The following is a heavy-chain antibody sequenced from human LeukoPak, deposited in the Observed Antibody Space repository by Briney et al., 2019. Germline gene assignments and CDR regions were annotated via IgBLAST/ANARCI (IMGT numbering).Heavy chain of an antibody. Sequence: NPSKTLSLTCTVSGGSISSYYWSWIRQPPGKGLEWIGYIYYSGNTNHNPTLKSRVTISVDTSKNQFSLKLSSVTAADTAVYYCTRDDGGLDYWGQGTLVTVSS. CDR3: TRDDGGLDY. CDR2: IYYSGNT. D-gene: IGHD2-15*01. CDR1: GGSISSYY. V-gene: IGHV4-59*01. J-gene: IGHJ4*02.